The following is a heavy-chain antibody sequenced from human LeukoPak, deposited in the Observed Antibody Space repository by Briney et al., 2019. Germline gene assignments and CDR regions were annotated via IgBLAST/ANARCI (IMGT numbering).Heavy chain of an antibody. CDR3: ARALSEAGDRRMDV. J-gene: IGHJ6*04. CDR1: GGSISSYY. V-gene: IGHV4-59*01. CDR2: IYYSGST. Sequence: SETLSLTCTVSGGSISSYYWSWIRQPPGKGLEWIGYIYYSGSTNYNPSLKSRVTISVDTSKNQFSLKLSSVTAADTAVYYCARALSEAGDRRMDVWGKGTTVTVSS. D-gene: IGHD3-10*01.